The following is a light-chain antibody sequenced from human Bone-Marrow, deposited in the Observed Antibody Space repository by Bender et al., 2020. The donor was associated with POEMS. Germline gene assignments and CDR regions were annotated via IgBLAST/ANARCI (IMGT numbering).Light chain of an antibody. CDR3: QAWDSRIVL. J-gene: IGLJ2*01. CDR2: DDN. CDR1: ALPKKY. V-gene: IGLV3-1*01. Sequence: SYELTQPPSVSVSPGQTARITCSGDALPKKYAYWYQQKPGQSPVLVIYDDNKRPSGIPERISGSNSGNTATLTISGTQALDEADYYCQAWDSRIVLFGGGTKLTVL.